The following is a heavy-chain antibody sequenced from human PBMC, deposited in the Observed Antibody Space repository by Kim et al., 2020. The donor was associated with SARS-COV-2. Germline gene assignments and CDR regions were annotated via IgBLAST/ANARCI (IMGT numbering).Heavy chain of an antibody. CDR2: ITWDDDTT. CDR1: GFTFDDYA. V-gene: IGHV3-43D*03. J-gene: IGHJ4*02. Sequence: GGSLRLSCTASGFTFDDYAMHWVRQPPGKGLEWVSLITWDDDTTYYADSVKGRFTISRDNSKNSLYLQMTGLRPEDTAFYYCAKDGPEQQPNWVYFDYWGQGTLVTVSS. D-gene: IGHD6-13*01. CDR3: AKDGPEQQPNWVYFDY.